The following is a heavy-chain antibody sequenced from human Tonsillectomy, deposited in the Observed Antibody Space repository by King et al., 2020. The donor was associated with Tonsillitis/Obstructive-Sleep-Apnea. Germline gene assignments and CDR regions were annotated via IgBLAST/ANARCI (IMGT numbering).Heavy chain of an antibody. CDR1: GFTFSSYW. J-gene: IGHJ2*01. V-gene: IGHV3-74*01. D-gene: IGHD6-6*01. CDR2: INSDGSST. CDR3: ARTEYSNNDWYFDL. Sequence: VQLVESGGGLVQPGGSLRLSCAASGFTFSSYWMHWVRQAPGKGLVWVSRINSDGSSTSYADSVKGRFAISRDNAKNTVYLQMKSLRAEDTAVYYCARTEYSNNDWYFDLWGRGTLVTVSS.